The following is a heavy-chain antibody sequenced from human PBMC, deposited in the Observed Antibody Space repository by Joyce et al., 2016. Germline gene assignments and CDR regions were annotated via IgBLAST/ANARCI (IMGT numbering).Heavy chain of an antibody. CDR2: INPSGGST. V-gene: IGHV1-46*01. CDR1: GYTFTNYY. CDR3: ARDTAMATGYYYYGMDV. J-gene: IGHJ6*02. Sequence: QVQLVQSGAEVKKPGASVKVSCKASGYTFTNYYMHWVRQAPGQGLEWWGIINPSGGSTNSAQKFQGRVTMTRDTSTSTVYMELSSLRSEDTAVYYCARDTAMATGYYYYGMDVWGQGTTVTVSS. D-gene: IGHD5-18*01.